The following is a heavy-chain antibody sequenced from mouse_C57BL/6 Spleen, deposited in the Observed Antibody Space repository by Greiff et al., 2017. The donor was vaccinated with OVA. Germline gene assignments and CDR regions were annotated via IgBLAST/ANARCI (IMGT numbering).Heavy chain of an antibody. D-gene: IGHD1-1*01. CDR1: GYTFTSYW. CDR2: IYPSDSET. V-gene: IGHV1-61*01. Sequence: QVQLQQPGAELVRPGSSVKLSCKASGYTFTSYWMDWVKQRPGQGLEWIGNIYPSDSETHYNQKFKDKATLTVDKSSSTAYMQLSSLTSEDSAVYYWASSVYYGSSPEGFAYWGQGTLVTVSA. CDR3: ASSVYYGSSPEGFAY. J-gene: IGHJ3*01.